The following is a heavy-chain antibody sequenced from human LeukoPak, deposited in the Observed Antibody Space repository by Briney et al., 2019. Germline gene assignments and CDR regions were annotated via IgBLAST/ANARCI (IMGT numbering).Heavy chain of an antibody. V-gene: IGHV1-46*01. Sequence: ASVKVSCKASGYTFTSYGIGWVRQAPGQGLEWMGIINPSGGSTRYAQKFQGRVTMITDTSTSTVYLELSSLRSEDTAVYYCARENSGTHDYWGQGTLVTVSS. J-gene: IGHJ4*02. CDR3: ARENSGTHDY. CDR2: INPSGGST. D-gene: IGHD1-7*01. CDR1: GYTFTSYG.